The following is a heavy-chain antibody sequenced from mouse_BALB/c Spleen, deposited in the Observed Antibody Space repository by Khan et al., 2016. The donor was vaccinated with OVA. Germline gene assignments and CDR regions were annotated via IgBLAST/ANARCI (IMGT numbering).Heavy chain of an antibody. CDR1: GYTFTSYT. V-gene: IGHV1-4*01. CDR3: VRDGARHRNDGWFAY. D-gene: IGHD2-14*01. Sequence: QVQLKESGAELARPGASVKMSCKASGYTFTSYTIHWIKKRPGQGLEWIGYINPSNGYTNYNQKFKDKATLTTDKSSTTAYLQLSSLTSDDSAVYTGVRDGARHRNDGWFAYWGQGTLVTVSA. J-gene: IGHJ3*01. CDR2: INPSNGYT.